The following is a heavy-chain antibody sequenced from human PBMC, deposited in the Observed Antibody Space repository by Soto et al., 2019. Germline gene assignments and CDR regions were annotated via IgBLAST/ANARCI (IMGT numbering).Heavy chain of an antibody. D-gene: IGHD3-16*01. Sequence: PGGSLRLSCLASGFTVTTNYMYWVRQAPGKGLEWVSAIYSGGDTHYADSVKGRFTISRGTSENTVSLQMNNLRVEDTAVYFCVSRIPSWVFDYWGQGTLVTVSS. CDR2: IYSGGDT. V-gene: IGHV3-53*01. CDR1: GFTVTTNY. J-gene: IGHJ4*01. CDR3: VSRIPSWVFDY.